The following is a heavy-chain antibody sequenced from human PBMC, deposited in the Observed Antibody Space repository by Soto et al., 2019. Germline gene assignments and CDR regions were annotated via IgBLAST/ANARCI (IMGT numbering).Heavy chain of an antibody. V-gene: IGHV3-23*01. D-gene: IGHD4-4*01. CDR3: AKAAATVAYTLPW. CDR2: IAASGDT. CDR1: GFAFSNYA. J-gene: IGHJ4*02. Sequence: EVQLLESGGGLVQPGGSLRLSCAASGFAFSNYAMNWVRQAPGKGLEWVSGIAASGDTYYADSVRGRFTISSDNSKNSLFMQMDRLRADDTAVYYCAKAAATVAYTLPWWGQGTRVTVSS.